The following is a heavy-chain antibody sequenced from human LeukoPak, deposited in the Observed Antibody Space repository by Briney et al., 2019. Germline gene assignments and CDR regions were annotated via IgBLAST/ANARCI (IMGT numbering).Heavy chain of an antibody. CDR1: GGTFSSYA. V-gene: IGHV1-69*05. D-gene: IGHD3-3*01. CDR3: ARGTYYDFWSYYYYMDV. Sequence: SVKVSCTASGGTFSSYAISWVRQAPGQGLEWMGGIIPIFGTANYAQKFQGRVTITTDESTSTAYMELSSLRSEDTAVYYCARGTYYDFWSYYYYMDVWGKGTTVTVSS. CDR2: IIPIFGTA. J-gene: IGHJ6*03.